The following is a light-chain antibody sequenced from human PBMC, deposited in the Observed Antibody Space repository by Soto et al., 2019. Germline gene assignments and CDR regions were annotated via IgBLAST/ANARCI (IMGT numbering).Light chain of an antibody. J-gene: IGKJ1*01. CDR1: QSVSRN. Sequence: EIVMTQSPATLSVSRGERATLSCRASQSVSRNFAWYQQKPGQAPRLLIFAAATRATGIPARFSGSGSGTEFTLTISSLQSEDFAVYYCHQYSNWPGTFGQGTKVDIK. V-gene: IGKV3-15*01. CDR3: HQYSNWPGT. CDR2: AAA.